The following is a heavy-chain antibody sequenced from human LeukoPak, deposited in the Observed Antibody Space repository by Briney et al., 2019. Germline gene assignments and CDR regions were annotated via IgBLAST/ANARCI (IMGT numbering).Heavy chain of an antibody. J-gene: IGHJ1*01. CDR3: ARDSQWLVQQEYFQH. CDR1: GFTCSSYA. V-gene: IGHV3-30-3*01. Sequence: GRSLTLSCAASGFTCSSYAMKWVRQAQRKGLEWVAVISYDGSNKYYADSVKGRFTISRDNSKNTLYLQMNSLRAEDTAVYYCARDSQWLVQQEYFQHWGQGTLVTVSS. CDR2: ISYDGSNK. D-gene: IGHD6-19*01.